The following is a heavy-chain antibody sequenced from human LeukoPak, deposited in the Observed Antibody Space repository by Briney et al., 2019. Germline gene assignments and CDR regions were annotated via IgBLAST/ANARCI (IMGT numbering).Heavy chain of an antibody. J-gene: IGHJ6*03. D-gene: IGHD3-3*01. Sequence: SETLSLTCTVSGGSISSYYWSWIQQPPGKGLERIGYIYYSGSTNYNPSLKSRVTISVDTSKNQFSLKLSSVTAADTAVYYCATGTDFWSGYYYYYYMDVWGKGTTVTVSS. V-gene: IGHV4-59*01. CDR1: GGSISSYY. CDR3: ATGTDFWSGYYYYYYMDV. CDR2: IYYSGST.